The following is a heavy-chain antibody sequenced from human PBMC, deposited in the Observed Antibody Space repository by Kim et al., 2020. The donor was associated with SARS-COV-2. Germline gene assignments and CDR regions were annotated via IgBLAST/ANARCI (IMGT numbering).Heavy chain of an antibody. CDR2: INSDGSST. CDR1: GFTFSSYW. V-gene: IGHV3-74*01. Sequence: GGSLRLSCAASGFTFSSYWMHWVRQAPGKGLVWVSRINSDGSSTSYADSVKGRFTISRDNAKNTLYLQMNSLRAEDTAVYYCAREREKQLGYCSSTSCYAHYYYYGMDVWGQGTTVTVSS. J-gene: IGHJ6*02. CDR3: AREREKQLGYCSSTSCYAHYYYYGMDV. D-gene: IGHD2-2*01.